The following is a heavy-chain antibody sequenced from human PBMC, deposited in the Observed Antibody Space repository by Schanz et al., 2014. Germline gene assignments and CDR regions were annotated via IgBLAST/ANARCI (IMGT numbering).Heavy chain of an antibody. CDR3: AKALFPGGTQTFGN. Sequence: EVQLLESGGGSVQPGGSLRLSCEASGFSFGNYGMSWVRQAPGKGLEWVSGFDAHDGRTYYADSAKGRFTISRDNSKSTLYVEMNSLRVEDTAVYYCAKALFPGGTQTFGNWGRGTLXTVSS. J-gene: IGHJ4*02. V-gene: IGHV3-23*01. D-gene: IGHD2-8*02. CDR2: FDAHDGRT. CDR1: GFSFGNYG.